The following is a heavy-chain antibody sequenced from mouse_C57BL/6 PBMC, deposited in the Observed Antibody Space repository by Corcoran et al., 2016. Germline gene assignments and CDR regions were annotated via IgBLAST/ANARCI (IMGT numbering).Heavy chain of an antibody. CDR3: AGGGNSDYFDY. Sequence: DVQLQESGPGLVKPSQSLSLTCSVTGYSITSGYYWNWIRQFPGNKLEWMGYISYDGSNNYNPSLKNRISITRDTSKNQFFLKLNSVTTEDTATYYCAGGGNSDYFDYWGQGTTLTVSS. CDR1: GYSITSGYY. D-gene: IGHD2-1*01. CDR2: ISYDGSN. J-gene: IGHJ2*01. V-gene: IGHV3-6*01.